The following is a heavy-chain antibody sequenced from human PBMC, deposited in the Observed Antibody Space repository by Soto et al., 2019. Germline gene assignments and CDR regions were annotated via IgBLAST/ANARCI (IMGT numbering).Heavy chain of an antibody. J-gene: IGHJ5*02. CDR1: GGTFSSYA. CDR3: ARSTDVGASIWFAP. D-gene: IGHD1-26*01. CDR2: IIPIYGTD. V-gene: IGHV1-69*01. Sequence: QVQLVQSGAEVKKPGSSVKVSCKASGGTFSSYAISWVRQAPGQGLEWMGGIIPIYGTDNYAQKFQGRVTITADESTSTACMERSSLRYEDTAVYYCARSTDVGASIWFAPWGQGTLFTVSS.